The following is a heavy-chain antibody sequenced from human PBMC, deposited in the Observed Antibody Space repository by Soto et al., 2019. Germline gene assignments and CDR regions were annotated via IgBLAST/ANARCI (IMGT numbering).Heavy chain of an antibody. CDR1: GFTFSSYA. J-gene: IGHJ4*02. V-gene: IGHV3-23*01. CDR3: AKSSSSWQEFDY. D-gene: IGHD6-13*01. CDR2: ISGSGGST. Sequence: GSLRLSCAASGFTFSSYAMSWVRQAPGKGLEWVSAISGSGGSTYYADSVKGRFTISRDNSKNTLYLQMNSLRAEDTAVYYCAKSSSSWQEFDYWGQGTLVTVSS.